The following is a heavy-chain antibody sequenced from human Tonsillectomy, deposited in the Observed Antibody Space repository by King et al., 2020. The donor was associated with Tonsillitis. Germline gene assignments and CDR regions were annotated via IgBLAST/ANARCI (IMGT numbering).Heavy chain of an antibody. J-gene: IGHJ4*02. CDR2: IYYSGTT. Sequence: QLQESGPGLVKPSETLSLTCTVSGGSISSSTYYWGWTRQPPGQGLEWIGSIYYSGTTYYNQSLRRRVTIYVDTSKYQFPLKLRSVTAADTAVYYCAGLYSSVDYWGQGTVVTVSS. D-gene: IGHD5-18*01. CDR1: GGSISSSTYY. CDR3: AGLYSSVDY. V-gene: IGHV4-39*01.